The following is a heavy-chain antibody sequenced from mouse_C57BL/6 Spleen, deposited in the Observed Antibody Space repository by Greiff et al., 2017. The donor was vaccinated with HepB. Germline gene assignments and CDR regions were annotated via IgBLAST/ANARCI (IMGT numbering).Heavy chain of an antibody. CDR3: ASPTYGSPWYFDV. Sequence: EVQLQQSGPELVKPGASVKISCKASGYTFTDYYMNWVKQSHGKSLEWIGDINPNNGGTSYNQKFKGKATLTVDKSSSTAYMELRSLTSEDSAVYYCASPTYGSPWYFDVWGTGTTVTVAS. J-gene: IGHJ1*03. CDR2: INPNNGGT. CDR1: GYTFTDYY. D-gene: IGHD1-1*01. V-gene: IGHV1-26*01.